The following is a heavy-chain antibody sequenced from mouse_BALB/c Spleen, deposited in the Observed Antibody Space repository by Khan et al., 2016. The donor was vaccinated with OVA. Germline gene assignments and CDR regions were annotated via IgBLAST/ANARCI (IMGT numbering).Heavy chain of an antibody. CDR2: IWRDGNI. V-gene: IGHV2-6-1*01. D-gene: IGHD1-1*01. CDR3: ARQHYCHYYIMDY. Sequence: QVQLKESGPGLVAPSQSLSITCTIPGFSLTNYGVHWVRQPPGKGLEWLVMIWRDGNITYSSVLKSRLRISKDNSKSQVLLKMNSLQTNDTDMYYCARQHYCHYYIMDYRGQGASNSVTS. CDR1: GFSLTNYG. J-gene: IGHJ4*01.